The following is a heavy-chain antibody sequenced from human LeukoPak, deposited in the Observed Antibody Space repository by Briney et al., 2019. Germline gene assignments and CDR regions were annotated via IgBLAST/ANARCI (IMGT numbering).Heavy chain of an antibody. D-gene: IGHD2/OR15-2a*01. CDR1: GFTFSSYA. CDR2: ISGTADNT. Sequence: GGSLRFYCAASGFTFSSYAMSWVRQAPGKGLEWVSGISGTADNTYYVDSVKGRFTISRDNAKNTQYLQINSLRVEDTAVYYCARSLRSPRYCNDDTCCFDYWGQGAPVIVSS. J-gene: IGHJ4*02. CDR3: ARSLRSPRYCNDDTCCFDY. V-gene: IGHV3-23*01.